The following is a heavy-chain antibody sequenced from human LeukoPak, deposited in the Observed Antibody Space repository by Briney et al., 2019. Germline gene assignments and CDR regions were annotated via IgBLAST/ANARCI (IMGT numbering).Heavy chain of an antibody. V-gene: IGHV3-9*01. CDR1: GFTFDDYA. J-gene: IGHJ2*01. D-gene: IGHD2-21*02. CDR2: ISWNSGSI. CDR3: ARDLVVTAIRSYWYFDL. Sequence: GRSLRLSCAASGFTFDDYAMHWVRQAPGKGLEWVSGISWNSGSIGYADSVKGRFTISRDNAKNSLHPQMNSLRAEDTAVYYCARDLVVTAIRSYWYFDLWGRGTLVTVSS.